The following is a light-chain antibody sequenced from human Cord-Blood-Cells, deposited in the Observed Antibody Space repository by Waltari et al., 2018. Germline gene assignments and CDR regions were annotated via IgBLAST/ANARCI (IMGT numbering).Light chain of an antibody. CDR1: NIGSKS. V-gene: IGLV3-21*03. J-gene: IGLJ2*01. CDR2: DES. CDR3: QVWDSSSDHPV. Sequence: SYVLTQPPSVSVAPGKTARITCGGNNIGSKSVHWYQPKPGQAPVLVVDDESDRPSGIPERFSGSNSGNTATLTISRVEAGDEADDYCQVWDSSSDHPVFGGGTKLTVL.